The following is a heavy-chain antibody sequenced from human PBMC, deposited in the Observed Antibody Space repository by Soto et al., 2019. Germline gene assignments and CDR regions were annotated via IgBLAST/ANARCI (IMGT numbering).Heavy chain of an antibody. D-gene: IGHD2-15*01. CDR3: ASLHGGNGWYFDL. V-gene: IGHV4-30-2*01. J-gene: IGHJ2*01. Sequence: SETLSLTCAVSGGSISSGGYSWSWIRQPPGKGLEWIGYIYHSGSTYYNPSLKSRVTISVDRSKNQFSLKLSSVTAADTAVYYCASLHGGNGWYFDLWGRGTLVSVSS. CDR2: IYHSGST. CDR1: GGSISSGGYS.